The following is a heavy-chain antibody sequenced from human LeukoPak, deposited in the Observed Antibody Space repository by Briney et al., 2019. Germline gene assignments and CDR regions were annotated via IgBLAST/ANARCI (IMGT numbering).Heavy chain of an antibody. Sequence: GASVKVSCKASGGTFSSYAISWVRQAPGQGLEWMGGISAYNGNTNYAQKLQGRVTMTTDTSTSTAYMELRSLRSDDTAVYYCARARAARPYDAFDIRGQGTLVTVSS. J-gene: IGHJ4*02. V-gene: IGHV1-18*01. CDR1: GGTFSSYA. CDR2: ISAYNGNT. CDR3: ARARAARPYDAFDI. D-gene: IGHD6-6*01.